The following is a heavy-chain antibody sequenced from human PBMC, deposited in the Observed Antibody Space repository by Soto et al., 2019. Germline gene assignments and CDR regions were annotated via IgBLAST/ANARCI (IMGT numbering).Heavy chain of an antibody. Sequence: EVQLVESGGGLVQPGGSLRLSCAASGFAIRSYWMSWVCQAPGKGLEWVANIKQDGSDAYYVDSVKGRFTISRDNAKNSLYLQMGSLRAEDTAVYYCARQPFWGQGTLVTVSS. CDR2: IKQDGSDA. V-gene: IGHV3-7*01. CDR3: ARQPF. J-gene: IGHJ4*02. CDR1: GFAIRSYW.